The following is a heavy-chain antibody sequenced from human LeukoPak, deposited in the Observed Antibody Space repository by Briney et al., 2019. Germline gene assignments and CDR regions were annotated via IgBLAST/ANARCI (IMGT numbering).Heavy chain of an antibody. CDR1: GGSISSGSYY. Sequence: PSQTLSLTCTVSGGSISSGSYYWSWIRQPAGKGLEWIGRIYTSGSTNYNPSLKSRVTISVDTSKNQFSLKLSSVTAADTAVYYCARGSWYGNYWGQGNLVTVSS. D-gene: IGHD6-13*01. J-gene: IGHJ4*02. CDR2: IYTSGST. V-gene: IGHV4-61*02. CDR3: ARGSWYGNY.